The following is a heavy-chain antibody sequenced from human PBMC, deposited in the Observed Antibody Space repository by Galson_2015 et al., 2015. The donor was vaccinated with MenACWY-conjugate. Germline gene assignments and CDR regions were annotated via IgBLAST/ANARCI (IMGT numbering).Heavy chain of an antibody. CDR1: GYSFYNYG. J-gene: IGHJ4*02. CDR2: INPNNGNT. D-gene: IGHD3-16*02. V-gene: IGHV1-18*01. Sequence: SVKVSCKASGYSFYNYGVNWVRQAPGEGLEWMGWINPNNGNTRSSERLQGRVTMTTDTSTSTAYMDLKNLRSDDTAVYFCARDDSLEYDLGSNRYILIHWGQGSRVTGSS. CDR3: ARDDSLEYDLGSNRYILIH.